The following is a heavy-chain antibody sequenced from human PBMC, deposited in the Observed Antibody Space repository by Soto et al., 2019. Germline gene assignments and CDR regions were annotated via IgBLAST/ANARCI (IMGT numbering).Heavy chain of an antibody. V-gene: IGHV4-30-4*01. Sequence: SETLSLTCTVSGGSISSGDYYLSWIRQPPGKGLEWIGYIYYSGSTYYNPSLKSRVTISVDTSKNQFSLKLSSVTAADTAVYYCAGWFGELWYFDYWGQGTLVTVSS. CDR1: GGSISSGDYY. J-gene: IGHJ4*02. D-gene: IGHD3-10*01. CDR3: AGWFGELWYFDY. CDR2: IYYSGST.